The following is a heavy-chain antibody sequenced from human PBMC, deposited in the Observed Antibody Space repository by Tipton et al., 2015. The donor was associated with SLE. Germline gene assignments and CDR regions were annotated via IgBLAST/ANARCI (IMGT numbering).Heavy chain of an antibody. Sequence: LRLSCTVSGGSISSYYWSWIRQPPGKGLEWIGYIHYSGSTNYNPPLKSRVTISVDTSKNQISLKLSSVTAADTAVYYYSRWAGPTVNFDYWGQGTLVTVSS. CDR3: SRWAGPTVNFDY. D-gene: IGHD4-11*01. V-gene: IGHV4-59*01. CDR1: GGSISSYY. J-gene: IGHJ4*02. CDR2: IHYSGST.